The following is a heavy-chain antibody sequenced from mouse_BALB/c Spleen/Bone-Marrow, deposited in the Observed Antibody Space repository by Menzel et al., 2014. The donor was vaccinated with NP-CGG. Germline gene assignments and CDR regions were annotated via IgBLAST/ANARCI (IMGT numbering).Heavy chain of an antibody. J-gene: IGHJ4*01. V-gene: IGHV6-6*02. CDR1: GFTFSNYW. Sequence: DVMLVESGGGLVQPGGSMKLSCVASGFTFSNYWMNWVRQSPEKGLEWVAEIRLKSNNYATHYAESVKGRFIISKDDSKSSVYLQMNNLRAEDTGIYYCTRWGRGYAMDYWGQGTSVTVSS. CDR3: TRWGRGYAMDY. CDR2: IRLKSNNYAT.